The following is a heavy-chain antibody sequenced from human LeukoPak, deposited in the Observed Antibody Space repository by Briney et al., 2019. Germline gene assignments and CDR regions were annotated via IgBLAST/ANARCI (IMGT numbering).Heavy chain of an antibody. D-gene: IGHD5-24*01. J-gene: IGHJ4*02. CDR3: ARSQARDGYKFPWDY. CDR2: IYYSGST. V-gene: IGHV4-59*01. CDR1: GGSISSYY. Sequence: SETLSLTCTVSGGSISSYYWSWIRQPPGKGLEWIGYIYYSGSTNYNPSLKSRVTISVDTSKNQFSLKLSSVTAADTAVYYCARSQARDGYKFPWDYWGQGTLVTVSS.